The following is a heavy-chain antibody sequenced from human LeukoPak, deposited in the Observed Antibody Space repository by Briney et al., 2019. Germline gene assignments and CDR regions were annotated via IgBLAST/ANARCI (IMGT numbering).Heavy chain of an antibody. D-gene: IGHD6-25*01. CDR1: GFTFSDYY. J-gene: IGHJ4*02. V-gene: IGHV3-11*01. CDR2: ISSSGGTI. CDR3: ARVHGFSGSCSDY. Sequence: PGGSLRLSCAASGFTFSDYYMSWIRQAPGKGLEWVSYISSSGGTIYYADSVKGRFTISRDNAKNSLYLQMNSLRAEDTAMYYCARVHGFSGSCSDYWGQGTLVTVSS.